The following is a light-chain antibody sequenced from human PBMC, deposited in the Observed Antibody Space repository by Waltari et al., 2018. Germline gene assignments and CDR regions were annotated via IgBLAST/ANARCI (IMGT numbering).Light chain of an antibody. V-gene: IGLV2-11*01. CDR3: CSYAYTYWV. Sequence: QSALTQPRSVSGSPGQSVTISCTGTSSDVGGYHYVSWYQHHPGKAPKLVIYDVSKRPSGVPDRFSGSKSGNTASLTISGLQAEEEADYYCCSYAYTYWVFGGGTKLTVL. CDR1: SSDVGGYHY. J-gene: IGLJ3*02. CDR2: DVS.